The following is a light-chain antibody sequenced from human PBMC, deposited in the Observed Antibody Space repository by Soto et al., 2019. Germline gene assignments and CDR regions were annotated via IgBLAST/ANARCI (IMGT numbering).Light chain of an antibody. J-gene: IGKJ1*01. CDR2: AAS. CDR3: QQSCTSPRT. CDR1: QSVSTS. V-gene: IGKV1-39*01. Sequence: DIELTQSPCSLSSSVGDRVSLSCRASQSVSTSLNWYQQRPGEAPKLLIFAASSLNSGVPSRFSGSGSVTDFTLTIGSLEPEDFATYYCQQSCTSPRTFGQGTKVEVK.